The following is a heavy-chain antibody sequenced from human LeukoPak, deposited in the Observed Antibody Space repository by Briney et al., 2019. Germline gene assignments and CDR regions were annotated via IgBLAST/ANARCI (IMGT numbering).Heavy chain of an antibody. D-gene: IGHD6-19*01. J-gene: IGHJ1*01. Sequence: PGRSLRLSCAASGFTFSSYAMSWVRQAPGKGLEWVSAISGSGGSTYYADSVKGRFTISRDNSKNTLYLQMNSLRAEDTAVYYCAKAKIAVAAKGGYFQHWGQGTLVTVSS. CDR1: GFTFSSYA. V-gene: IGHV3-23*01. CDR3: AKAKIAVAAKGGYFQH. CDR2: ISGSGGST.